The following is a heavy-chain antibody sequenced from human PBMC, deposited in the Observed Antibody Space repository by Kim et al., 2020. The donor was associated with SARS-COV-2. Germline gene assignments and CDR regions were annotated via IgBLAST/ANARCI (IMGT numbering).Heavy chain of an antibody. D-gene: IGHD3-10*01. Sequence: KRRFPLARDNSKNTLYLQMNSLRAEDTAVYYCARDTMVRGVLSSKFGMDVWGKGTTVTVSS. J-gene: IGHJ6*04. V-gene: IGHV3-30*07. CDR3: ARDTMVRGVLSSKFGMDV.